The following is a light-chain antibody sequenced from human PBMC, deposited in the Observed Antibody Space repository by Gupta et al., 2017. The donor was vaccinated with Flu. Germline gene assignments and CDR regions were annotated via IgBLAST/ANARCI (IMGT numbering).Light chain of an antibody. J-gene: IGLJ3*02. V-gene: IGLV2-14*03. CDR3: CSFTSSNTM. CDR1: NSDIGRYDY. Sequence: QSALTQPASVSGSPGQSITISCTGTNSDIGRYDYISWYQQHPGKAPKLTIYDVTYRPSGVSDRFSGSKSGNTASLTIAGIQAEDEAVYYCCSFTSSNTMFGGGTKLTVL. CDR2: DVT.